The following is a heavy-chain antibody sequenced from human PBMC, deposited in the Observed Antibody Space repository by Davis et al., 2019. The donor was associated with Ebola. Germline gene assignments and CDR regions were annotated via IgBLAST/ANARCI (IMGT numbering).Heavy chain of an antibody. D-gene: IGHD2-21*01. CDR1: GFTFTSYA. CDR3: AREIGGDDAFDI. V-gene: IGHV1-3*01. Sequence: GGSLRLSCAASGFTFTSYAMHWVRQAPGQRLEWMGWINAGNGNTKYSQKFQGRVTITRDTSASTAYMELSSLRSEDTAVYYCAREIGGDDAFDIWGQGTMVTVSS. CDR2: INAGNGNT. J-gene: IGHJ3*02.